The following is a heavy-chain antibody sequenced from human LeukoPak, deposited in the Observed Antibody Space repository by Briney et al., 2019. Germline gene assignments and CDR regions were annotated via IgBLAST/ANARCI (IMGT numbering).Heavy chain of an antibody. D-gene: IGHD3-16*01. CDR3: ARDNDSRDPPHFDY. J-gene: IGHJ4*02. Sequence: ASVKVSCKASGYIFTSYFMHWVRQAPGQGLEWMGLINPSGGSTRYAQKFQGRVTMTRDKSTRTAYMELSSLRSEDTAVYYCARDNDSRDPPHFDYWGQGTLVTVSS. CDR2: INPSGGST. CDR1: GYIFTSYF. V-gene: IGHV1-46*01.